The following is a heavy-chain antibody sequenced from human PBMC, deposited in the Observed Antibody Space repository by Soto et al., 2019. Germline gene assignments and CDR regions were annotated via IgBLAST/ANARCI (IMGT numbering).Heavy chain of an antibody. CDR3: ANDGGSFRIAELVSIYY. Sequence: SVKVSCKASGGTFSSYAISWVRQAPGQGGERMGGIIPIFGTANYAQKFQGRVTITADESTSTAHMELNSLRAEDTAVYYCANDGGSFRIAELVSIYYWGQGTLVTVSS. J-gene: IGHJ4*02. CDR2: IIPIFGTA. D-gene: IGHD6-13*01. CDR1: GGTFSSYA. V-gene: IGHV1-69*13.